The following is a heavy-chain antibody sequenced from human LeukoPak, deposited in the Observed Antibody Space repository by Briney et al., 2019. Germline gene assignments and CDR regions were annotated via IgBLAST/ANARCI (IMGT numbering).Heavy chain of an antibody. D-gene: IGHD5-12*01. Sequence: ASVKVSCKASGYTFTGYYMHWVRQAPGQGLEWMGWINPNSGGTNYAQKFQGRVTMTGDTSISTAYMELSRLRSDDTAVYYCARDLTDPDIVATKKDYYYYYMDVWGKGTTVTVSS. CDR2: INPNSGGT. V-gene: IGHV1-2*02. J-gene: IGHJ6*03. CDR3: ARDLTDPDIVATKKDYYYYYMDV. CDR1: GYTFTGYY.